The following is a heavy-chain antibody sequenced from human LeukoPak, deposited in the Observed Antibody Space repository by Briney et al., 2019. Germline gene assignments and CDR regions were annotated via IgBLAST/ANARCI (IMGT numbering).Heavy chain of an antibody. J-gene: IGHJ4*02. CDR3: ARGTAGYHSSYFDY. CDR2: INSDGSAT. CDR1: GFTFGSPW. D-gene: IGHD3-16*02. Sequence: GGSLRLSCAASGFTFGSPWMHWVRQAPGKGLVWVSRINSDGSATAYADSVKGRFTISRDNAEHTLYLKMNSLRAEDTAVYYCARGTAGYHSSYFDYWGQGTLVPVSS. V-gene: IGHV3-74*01.